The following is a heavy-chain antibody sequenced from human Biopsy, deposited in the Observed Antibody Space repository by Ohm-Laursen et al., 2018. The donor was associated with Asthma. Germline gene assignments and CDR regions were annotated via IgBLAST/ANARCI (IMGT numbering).Heavy chain of an antibody. J-gene: IGHJ4*02. CDR3: ARKAGSCISRTCYSLDS. Sequence: SVKVSCKSLGGTFNTYVIGWVRQAPGQGLEWMGGINSVFGTTTYPQKFQDRVTIAADDSTSTVYMELSSLRSEDTAVYYCARKAGSCISRTCYSLDSWGQGTLVTVSS. D-gene: IGHD2-2*01. V-gene: IGHV1-69*13. CDR2: INSVFGTT. CDR1: GGTFNTYV.